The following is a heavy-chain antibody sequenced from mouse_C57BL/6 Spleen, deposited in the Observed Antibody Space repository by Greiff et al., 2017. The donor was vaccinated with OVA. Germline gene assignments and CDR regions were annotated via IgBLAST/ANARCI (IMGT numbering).Heavy chain of an antibody. CDR2: ISNGGGST. V-gene: IGHV5-12*01. D-gene: IGHD1-1*01. J-gene: IGHJ2*01. CDR1: GFTFSDYY. CDR3: AREVYYYGSRYFDY. Sequence: EVKLVESGGGLVRPGGSLKLSCAASGFTFSDYYMYWVRQTPEKRLEWVAYISNGGGSTYYPDTVKGRFTISRDNAKNTLYLQMSRLKSEDTAMYYCAREVYYYGSRYFDYWGQGTTLTVSS.